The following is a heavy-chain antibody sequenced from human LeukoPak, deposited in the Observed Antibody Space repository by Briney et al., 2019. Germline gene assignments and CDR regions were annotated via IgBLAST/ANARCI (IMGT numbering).Heavy chain of an antibody. CDR1: GYTFTGYY. CDR3: ASRDPAEGFLQWLPDH. V-gene: IGHV1-2*06. D-gene: IGHD3-3*01. J-gene: IGHJ4*02. Sequence: GASVKVSCKASGYTFTGYYIHWVRQAPGQGLEWMGRINPKSGGTNYAEKFQSRVTMTRDTSINAAYMELSRLRYDDTAVYYCASRDPAEGFLQWLPDHWGQGTLVTVSS. CDR2: INPKSGGT.